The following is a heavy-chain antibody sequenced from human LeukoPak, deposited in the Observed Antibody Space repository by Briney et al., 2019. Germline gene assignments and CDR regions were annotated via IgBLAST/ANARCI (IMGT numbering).Heavy chain of an antibody. D-gene: IGHD1-26*01. Sequence: ASVKVSCKASGYTFTTYGISWVRQAPGQGLEWMGSISAYNGNTKYAQKLQGRVTMTTDTSTSTAYMELKSLRSDDTAVYYCARDQMGGSYYGYFQHWGQGTLVTVSS. CDR1: GYTFTTYG. CDR2: ISAYNGNT. V-gene: IGHV1-18*01. CDR3: ARDQMGGSYYGYFQH. J-gene: IGHJ1*01.